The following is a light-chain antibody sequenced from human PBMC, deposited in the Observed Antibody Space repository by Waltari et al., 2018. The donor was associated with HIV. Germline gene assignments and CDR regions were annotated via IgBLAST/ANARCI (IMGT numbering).Light chain of an antibody. J-gene: IGKJ1*01. V-gene: IGKV1-39*01. CDR2: AAS. Sequence: DIQMTQSPSSLSASVGDRVTITSRPSQSISDYLNWYQHKPGKAPELLICAASSLQSGVPSRFSGSGAATDFTLTISSLQPEDFATYYWQQSYSTPRTFGQGTTVEIK. CDR3: QQSYSTPRT. CDR1: QSISDY.